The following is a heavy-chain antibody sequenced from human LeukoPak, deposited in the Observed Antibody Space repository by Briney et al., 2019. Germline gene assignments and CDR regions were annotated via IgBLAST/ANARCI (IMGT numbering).Heavy chain of an antibody. D-gene: IGHD5-18*01. Sequence: GGSLRLSCAASGFTLSISTMNWVRQAPGKGLEWVSSISSSGHYIYYADSMKGRFTISRDNAKNSLYLQMNSLRAEDTAVYYCARDDTAGDYYMDVWGKGTTVTVSS. CDR3: ARDDTAGDYYMDV. J-gene: IGHJ6*03. CDR1: GFTLSIST. CDR2: ISSSGHYI. V-gene: IGHV3-21*01.